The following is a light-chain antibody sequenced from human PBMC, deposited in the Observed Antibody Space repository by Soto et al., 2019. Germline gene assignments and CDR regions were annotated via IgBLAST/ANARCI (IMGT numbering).Light chain of an antibody. V-gene: IGKV3-15*01. CDR2: AAS. Sequence: EIGLAQSPGTLSLSPGERATPFCRASQGISTLLAWYQQKPGQAPRLLIYAASTRAAGIPARFSGSGSGTDFTLTISSLQSEDFAIYYCQQYYDWPITFGQGTRLEIK. CDR3: QQYYDWPIT. J-gene: IGKJ5*01. CDR1: QGISTL.